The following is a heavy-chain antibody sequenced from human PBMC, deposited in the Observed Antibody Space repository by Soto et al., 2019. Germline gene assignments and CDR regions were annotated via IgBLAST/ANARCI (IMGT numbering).Heavy chain of an antibody. D-gene: IGHD5-18*01. J-gene: IGHJ6*03. CDR3: ARDVIRGDGYVSYYRDV. CDR2: ISVNGGGT. Sequence: EVQLVESGGGLVQPGGSLRLSCAASGFTFSSYTMHWVRQAPGKGLEYLSSISVNGGGTYYANSVKGRFTISRDNSKSTLYLHMGSLGAEDMAVYYCARDVIRGDGYVSYYRDVWGHGTTGTVSS. CDR1: GFTFSSYT. V-gene: IGHV3-64*01.